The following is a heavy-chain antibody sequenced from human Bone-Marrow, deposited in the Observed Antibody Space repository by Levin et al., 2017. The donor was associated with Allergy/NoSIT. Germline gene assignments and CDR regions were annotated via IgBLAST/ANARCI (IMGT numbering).Heavy chain of an antibody. CDR3: ARRYSGYSFDV. J-gene: IGHJ4*02. Sequence: PSETLSLTCGVSGGSISSSDWWRWVRQPPGKGLEWIGEVFSSGSTNYSPSLKSRLTIFLDKSKNQFSLRMRSAIAADTAVYYCARRYSGYSFDVWGQGTLVTVSS. D-gene: IGHD2-2*03. V-gene: IGHV4-4*02. CDR1: GGSISSSDW. CDR2: VFSSGST.